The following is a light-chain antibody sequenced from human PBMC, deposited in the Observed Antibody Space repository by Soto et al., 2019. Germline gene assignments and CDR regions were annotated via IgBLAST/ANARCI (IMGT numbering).Light chain of an antibody. Sequence: DIQMTQSPSTLSAVVGDRVTITCRASQSIGSRLAWFQQTPGKAPELLIYDAYTLESGVPSRFSGSGSGTEFTLTISSLQPDDFATYYCQQYYSYLTFGQGTKVEIK. J-gene: IGKJ1*01. CDR2: DAY. V-gene: IGKV1-5*01. CDR3: QQYYSYLT. CDR1: QSIGSR.